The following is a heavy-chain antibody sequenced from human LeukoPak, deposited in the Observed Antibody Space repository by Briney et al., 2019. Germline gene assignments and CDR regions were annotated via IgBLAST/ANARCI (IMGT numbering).Heavy chain of an antibody. CDR3: AKDSTARIYYYYMDV. CDR1: GFTFSSYG. CDR2: IWYDGSNK. V-gene: IGHV3-33*06. Sequence: GGSLRLSCAASGFTFSSYGMHWVRQAPGKGLEWVAVIWYDGSNKYYADSVKGRFTISRDNSKNTLYLQMNSLRAEDTAVYYCAKDSTARIYYYYMDVWGKGTTVTVSS. D-gene: IGHD4-17*01. J-gene: IGHJ6*03.